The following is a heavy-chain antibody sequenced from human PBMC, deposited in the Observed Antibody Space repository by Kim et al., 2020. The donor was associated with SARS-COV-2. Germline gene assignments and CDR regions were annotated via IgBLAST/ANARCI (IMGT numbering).Heavy chain of an antibody. CDR2: ISGLGDST. D-gene: IGHD3-16*02. CDR1: GFTFSSYA. Sequence: GGSLRLSCAASGFTFSSYAMSWVRQAPGKGLEWVSAISGLGDSTYYADSVKGRFTISRDNSKNTLYLQMNSLRAEDTAVYYCAKLSTPGPNPVGRNWGQGTLVTVSS. J-gene: IGHJ4*02. CDR3: AKLSTPGPNPVGRN. V-gene: IGHV3-23*01.